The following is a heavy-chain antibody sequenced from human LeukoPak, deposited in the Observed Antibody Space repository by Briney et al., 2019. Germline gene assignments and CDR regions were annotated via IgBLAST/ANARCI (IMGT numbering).Heavy chain of an antibody. V-gene: IGHV3-74*01. Sequence: GGSLRLSCAASGFTFSSYWMHWVRQAPGKGLVWVSHINSAESSTNYADSVKGRFTISRDNAKNTLYLQMNSLRAEDTAVYYCARGPAANSGNYYVGDYWGQGALVTVSS. CDR2: INSAESST. CDR1: GFTFSSYW. CDR3: ARGPAANSGNYYVGDY. D-gene: IGHD1-26*01. J-gene: IGHJ4*02.